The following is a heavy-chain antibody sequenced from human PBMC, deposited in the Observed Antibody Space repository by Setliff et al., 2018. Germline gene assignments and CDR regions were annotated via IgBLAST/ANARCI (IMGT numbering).Heavy chain of an antibody. CDR2: INQDGSGK. V-gene: IGHV3-7*03. Sequence: GGSLRLSCAASGFIFSSYWMNWVRQAPGKGLEWVATINQDGSGKYYVDSVKGRFTISRDNAKNSLYLQMNSPRAEDTAVYYCTTGRAPWMGATFFDLWGQGALVTVSS. J-gene: IGHJ4*02. CDR1: GFIFSSYW. D-gene: IGHD3-16*01. CDR3: TTGRAPWMGATFFDL.